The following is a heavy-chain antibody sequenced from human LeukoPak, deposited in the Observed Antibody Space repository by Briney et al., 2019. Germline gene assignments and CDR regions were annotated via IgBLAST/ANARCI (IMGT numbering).Heavy chain of an antibody. D-gene: IGHD2-15*01. J-gene: IGHJ5*02. CDR1: GFTFSSYG. CDR2: IRYDGSNK. V-gene: IGHV3-30*02. Sequence: GGSLRLSCAASGFTFSSYGMHWVRQAPGKGLEWVAFIRYDGSNKYYADSVKGRFTISRDNSKNTLYLQMNSLRAEDTAVYYCAKVVVGATGGFDPWGQGTLVTVSS. CDR3: AKVVVGATGGFDP.